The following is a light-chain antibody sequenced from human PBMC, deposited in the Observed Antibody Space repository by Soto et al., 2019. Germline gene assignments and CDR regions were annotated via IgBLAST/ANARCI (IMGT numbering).Light chain of an antibody. Sequence: QSVLTQPASVSGSPGQSITIYCTGTSSDVGGYNYVSWYQQHPGKAPKLMIYEVSNRPSGVSNRFSGSKSGNTASLTISGLQAEDEADYYCSSYTSSSTLWVFGGGTKLTVL. CDR2: EVS. V-gene: IGLV2-14*01. CDR1: SSDVGGYNY. J-gene: IGLJ3*02. CDR3: SSYTSSSTLWV.